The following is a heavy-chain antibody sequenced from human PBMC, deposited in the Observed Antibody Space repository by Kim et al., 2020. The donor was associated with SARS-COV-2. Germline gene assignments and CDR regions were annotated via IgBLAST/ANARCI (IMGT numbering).Heavy chain of an antibody. CDR1: GYSFTSYW. J-gene: IGHJ6*02. Sequence: GESLKISCKGSGYSFTSYWIGWVRQMPGKGLEWMGIIYPGDSDTRYSPSFQGQVTISADKSISTAYLQWSSLKASDTAMYYCAKRGEGYDYVWGSYRSGGMDVWGQGTTVTVSS. D-gene: IGHD3-16*02. V-gene: IGHV5-51*01. CDR2: IYPGDSDT. CDR3: AKRGEGYDYVWGSYRSGGMDV.